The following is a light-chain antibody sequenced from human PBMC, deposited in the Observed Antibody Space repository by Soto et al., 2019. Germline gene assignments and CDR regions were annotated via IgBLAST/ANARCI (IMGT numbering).Light chain of an antibody. J-gene: IGKJ1*01. Sequence: DIQMTQSPSSLSASVGDRVTITCRASQGISSYLALYQQKPGKAPKLLIYDASSLESGVPSRFSGSGSGTEFTLTISSLQPDDFATYYCQQYNSYWTFGQGTKVDIK. V-gene: IGKV1-5*01. CDR3: QQYNSYWT. CDR1: QGISSY. CDR2: DAS.